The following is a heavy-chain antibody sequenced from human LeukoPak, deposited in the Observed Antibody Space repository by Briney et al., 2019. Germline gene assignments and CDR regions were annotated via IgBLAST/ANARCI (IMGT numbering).Heavy chain of an antibody. Sequence: SETLSLTCTVSGGSISSYYWSWIRQPPGKGLEWIGYIYSGSTNYNPSLKSRVTISVDTSKNQFSLKLSSVTAADTAVYYCARVTGCSGGSCYSGLYFQHWGQGTLVTVSS. CDR3: ARVTGCSGGSCYSGLYFQH. V-gene: IGHV4-59*01. CDR1: GGSISSYY. D-gene: IGHD2-15*01. CDR2: IYSGST. J-gene: IGHJ1*01.